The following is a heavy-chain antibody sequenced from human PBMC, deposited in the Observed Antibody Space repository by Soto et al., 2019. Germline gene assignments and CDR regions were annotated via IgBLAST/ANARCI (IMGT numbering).Heavy chain of an antibody. Sequence: SETLSLTCAVYGGSFSGYYWSWIRQPPGKGLEWIGEINHSGSTNYNPSRKSRVTISVDTSKNQFSLKLSSVTAADTSVYYCASRLELPYYFDYWGQGTLVTVSS. V-gene: IGHV4-34*01. J-gene: IGHJ4*02. D-gene: IGHD1-7*01. CDR2: INHSGST. CDR1: GGSFSGYY. CDR3: ASRLELPYYFDY.